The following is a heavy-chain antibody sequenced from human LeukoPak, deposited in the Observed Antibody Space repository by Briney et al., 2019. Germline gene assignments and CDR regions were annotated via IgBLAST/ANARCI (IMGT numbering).Heavy chain of an antibody. D-gene: IGHD6-19*01. J-gene: IGHJ4*02. CDR2: INPNSGGT. Sequence: ASVKVSCKASGYTFTGYYMHWVRQAPGQGLEWMGRINPNSGGTNYAPKCPRSVTMTRDTSISTAYMELSRLRSDDTAVYYCAGAVAELNWGQGTLVTVSS. CDR1: GYTFTGYY. CDR3: AGAVAELN. V-gene: IGHV1-2*06.